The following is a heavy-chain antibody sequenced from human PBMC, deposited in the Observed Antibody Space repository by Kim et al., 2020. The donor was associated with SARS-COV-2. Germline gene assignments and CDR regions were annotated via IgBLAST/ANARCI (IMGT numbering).Heavy chain of an antibody. CDR1: GGSISSYY. CDR2: IYYSGST. D-gene: IGHD6-19*01. Sequence: SETLSLTCTVSGGSISSYYWSWIRQPPGKGLEWIGYIYYSGSTNYNPSLKSRVTISVDTSKNQFSLKLSSVTAADTAVYYCARDLRGSSGWFEGWFDPWGQGTLVTVSS. V-gene: IGHV4-59*01. CDR3: ARDLRGSSGWFEGWFDP. J-gene: IGHJ5*02.